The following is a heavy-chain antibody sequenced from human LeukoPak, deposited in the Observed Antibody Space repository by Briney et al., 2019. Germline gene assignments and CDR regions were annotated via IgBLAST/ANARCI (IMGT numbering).Heavy chain of an antibody. CDR2: IIPILGIA. J-gene: IGHJ4*02. D-gene: IGHD2-2*02. CDR3: ARGLVPAAISPDY. CDR1: GGTFSSYT. Sequence: SVKVSCKASGGTFSSYTISWMRQAPGQGLEWMGRIIPILGIANYAQKFQGRVTITADKSTSTAYMELSSLRSEDTAVYYCARGLVPAAISPDYWGQGTLVTVSS. V-gene: IGHV1-69*02.